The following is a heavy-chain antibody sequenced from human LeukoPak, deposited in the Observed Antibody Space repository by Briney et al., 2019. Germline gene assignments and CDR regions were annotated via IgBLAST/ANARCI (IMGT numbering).Heavy chain of an antibody. CDR2: RNDCATT. D-gene: IGHD6-19*01. CDR3: AKAYHDSGCLIDY. Sequence: GGSLRLSCAASGFTVSSNYMSWVRQAPGKGLEWVASIRNDCATTDYAGSVKGRFTISRDNSKNTLYLQLNSLRAEDTAVYYCAKAYHDSGCLIDYWGQGTLVTVSS. CDR1: GFTVSSNY. V-gene: IGHV3-53*01. J-gene: IGHJ4*02.